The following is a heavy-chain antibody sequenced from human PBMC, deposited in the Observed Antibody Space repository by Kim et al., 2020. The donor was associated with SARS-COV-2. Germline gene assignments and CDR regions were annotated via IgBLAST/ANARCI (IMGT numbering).Heavy chain of an antibody. V-gene: IGHV3-33*01. CDR3: ARVGLRFLEWPRSRNAFDI. D-gene: IGHD3-3*01. J-gene: IGHJ3*02. CDR2: IWYDGSNK. CDR1: GFTFSSYG. Sequence: GGSLRLSCAASGFTFSSYGMHWVRQAPGKGLEWVAVIWYDGSNKYYADSVKGRFTISRDNSKNTLYLQMNSLRAEDTAVYYCARVGLRFLEWPRSRNAFDIWGQGTMVTVSS.